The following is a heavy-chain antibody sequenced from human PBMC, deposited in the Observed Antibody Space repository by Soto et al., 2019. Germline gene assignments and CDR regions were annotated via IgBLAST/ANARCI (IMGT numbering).Heavy chain of an antibody. CDR3: ARVRGGYGSLSGSNFDY. D-gene: IGHD5-12*01. Sequence: PGESLKISCKTSGYNFIGYWIAWVRKMPGKGLEWMGTIYPGDSDTRYSPPFQGQVTISADKSITTAYVQWSSLKASDTAMYYGARVRGGYGSLSGSNFDYWGQGALVTVSS. CDR1: GYNFIGYW. J-gene: IGHJ4*02. V-gene: IGHV5-51*01. CDR2: IYPGDSDT.